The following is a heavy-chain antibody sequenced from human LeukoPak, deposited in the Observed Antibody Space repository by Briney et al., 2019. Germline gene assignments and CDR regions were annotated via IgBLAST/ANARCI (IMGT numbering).Heavy chain of an antibody. CDR3: ARDNSQWLVRGIDY. D-gene: IGHD6-19*01. Sequence: PGGSLRLSCAASGFTFSSYEMNWVRQAPGKGLEWVSYISSSGSTIYYADSVKGRFTISRDNAKNSLYLQMNSLRAEGTAVYYCARDNSQWLVRGIDYWGQGTLVTVSS. V-gene: IGHV3-48*03. CDR1: GFTFSSYE. CDR2: ISSSGSTI. J-gene: IGHJ4*02.